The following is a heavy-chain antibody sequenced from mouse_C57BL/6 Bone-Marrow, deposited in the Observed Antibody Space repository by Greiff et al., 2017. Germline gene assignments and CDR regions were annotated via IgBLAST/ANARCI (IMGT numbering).Heavy chain of an antibody. CDR3: ARLGKNDTSDY. J-gene: IGHJ2*01. CDR1: GYAFSSSW. Sequence: VQVVESGPELVKPGASVKISCKASGYAFSSSWMHWVKQRPGTGLEWIGRIYPGDGDTNYNGKFKGKATLTADKSSSTAYMQRSSLTSEDAEVYFCARLGKNDTSDYWGQGTTLTVSS. CDR2: IYPGDGDT. D-gene: IGHD5-1-1*01. V-gene: IGHV1-82*01.